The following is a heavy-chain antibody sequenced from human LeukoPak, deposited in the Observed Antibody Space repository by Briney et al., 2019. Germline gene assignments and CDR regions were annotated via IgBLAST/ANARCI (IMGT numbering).Heavy chain of an antibody. CDR1: GFTFSHYW. V-gene: IGHV3-74*01. CDR2: IYNDGSST. D-gene: IGHD1-26*01. CDR3: ARVRGGSGRSYAADAFDI. J-gene: IGHJ3*02. Sequence: QPGGSLRLSCAASGFTFSHYWMHWVRHAPGKGLVWVSRIYNDGSSTSYADSVKGRFTISRDNAKSTLYLQMNSLRAEDTAVYYCARVRGGSGRSYAADAFDIWGQGTMVTVSS.